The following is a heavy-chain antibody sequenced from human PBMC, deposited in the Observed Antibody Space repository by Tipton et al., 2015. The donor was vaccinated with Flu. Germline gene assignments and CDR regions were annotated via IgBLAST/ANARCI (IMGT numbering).Heavy chain of an antibody. J-gene: IGHJ4*02. CDR2: ISSSGSSI. Sequence: QLVQSGGGLVKPGGSLRLSCAASGFTFSSYAMHWVRQARGKGLEWVSHISSSGSSINYADSVKGRFTISRDNAENSLYLQMNSLRAEDTAVYYCARETQWSNFDYWGQGTLVTVSS. CDR1: GFTFSSYA. V-gene: IGHV3-48*03. D-gene: IGHD6-19*01. CDR3: ARETQWSNFDY.